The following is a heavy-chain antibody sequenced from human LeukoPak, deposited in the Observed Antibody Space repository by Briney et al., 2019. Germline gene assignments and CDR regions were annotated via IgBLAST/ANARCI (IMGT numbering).Heavy chain of an antibody. CDR2: TYYMSKWYI. J-gene: IGHJ3*02. D-gene: IGHD4-23*01. V-gene: IGHV6-1*01. CDR1: GDSVSRDSAA. CDR3: ASTTGYGGNYDAFDI. Sequence: SQTLSLTCAISGDSVSRDSAAWNWIRQSPSRGLEWLGRTYYMSKWYIDYAVSVKGRITINPDTSKNQFSLQLNSVTPEDTAVYFCASTTGYGGNYDAFDIWGQGTMVTVSS.